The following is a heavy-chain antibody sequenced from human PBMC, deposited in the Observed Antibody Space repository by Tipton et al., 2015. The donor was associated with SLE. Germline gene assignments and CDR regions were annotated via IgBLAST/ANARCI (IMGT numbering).Heavy chain of an antibody. D-gene: IGHD3-3*01. CDR1: GFTFSSYA. CDR3: AKDRGPVYDFWNGYYSYFDY. CDR2: ISGSGGST. V-gene: IGHV3-23*01. Sequence: SLRLSCAASGFTFSSYAMSWVRQAPGKGLEWVSAISGSGGSTYYADSVKGRFTISRDNSKNTLYLQMNSLRPEDTAVYYCAKDRGPVYDFWNGYYSYFDYWGQGTLVTVSS. J-gene: IGHJ4*02.